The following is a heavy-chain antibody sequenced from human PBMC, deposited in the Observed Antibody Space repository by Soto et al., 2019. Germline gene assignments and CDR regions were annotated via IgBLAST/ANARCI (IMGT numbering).Heavy chain of an antibody. V-gene: IGHV3-48*03. Sequence: GGSLRLSCAASGFTFSSYEMNWVRQAPGKGLEWVSYISSSGSTIYYADSVKGRFTISRDNAKNSLYLQMNSLRAEDTVVYYWAGYSSSSHPLDTWGRGPLVPFSS. J-gene: IGHJ5*02. CDR3: AGYSSSSHPLDT. CDR2: ISSSGSTI. CDR1: GFTFSSYE. D-gene: IGHD6-6*01.